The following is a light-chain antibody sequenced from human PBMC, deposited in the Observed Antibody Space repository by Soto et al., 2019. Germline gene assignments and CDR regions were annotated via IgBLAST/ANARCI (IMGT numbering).Light chain of an antibody. V-gene: IGLV1-51*02. J-gene: IGLJ3*02. Sequence: QSVLTQPPSVSAAPGQRVAISCSGSYSNVQHNYVSWYQQVPGTAPKLVISENDKRPSGIPDRFSASKSGTSATLVIAGRKTEDEADYYCGAWDASLSAGVFGGGTQLTVL. CDR3: GAWDASLSAGV. CDR2: END. CDR1: YSNVQHNY.